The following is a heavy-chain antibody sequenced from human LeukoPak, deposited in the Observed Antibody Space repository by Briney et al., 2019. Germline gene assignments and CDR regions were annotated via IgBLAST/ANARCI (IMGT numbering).Heavy chain of an antibody. D-gene: IGHD2-2*01. V-gene: IGHV3-48*01. Sequence: GGSLRLSCAASGSTFSSYSMNWVRRAPGKGLEWVSYISTSSNTIYYADSVKGRLTISRDNAKNSLYLQMNSLRAEDTAVYYCARALGYCSSTSCYGDFDYWGQGTLVTVSS. J-gene: IGHJ4*02. CDR1: GSTFSSYS. CDR3: ARALGYCSSTSCYGDFDY. CDR2: ISTSSNTI.